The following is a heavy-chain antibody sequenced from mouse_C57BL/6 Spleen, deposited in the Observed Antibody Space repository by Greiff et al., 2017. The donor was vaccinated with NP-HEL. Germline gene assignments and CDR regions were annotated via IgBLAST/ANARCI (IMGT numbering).Heavy chain of an antibody. CDR1: GFTFSSYA. CDR2: ISDGGSYT. V-gene: IGHV5-4*01. CDR3: ASSDGYSFAY. D-gene: IGHD2-3*01. Sequence: EVQLVESGGGLVKPGGSLKLSCAASGFTFSSYAMSWVRQTPEKRLEWVATISDGGSYTYYPDNVKGRFTISRDNAKNNLYLQMSHLKSEDTAMYYCASSDGYSFAYWGQGTLVTVSA. J-gene: IGHJ3*01.